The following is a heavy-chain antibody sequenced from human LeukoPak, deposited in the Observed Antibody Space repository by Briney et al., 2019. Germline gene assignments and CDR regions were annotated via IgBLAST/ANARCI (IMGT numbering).Heavy chain of an antibody. CDR3: ARDGLAAAEAGWFDP. J-gene: IGHJ5*02. CDR2: IWYDGSNK. Sequence: PGRSLRLSCAASGFTFSSYGMHWVRQAPGKGLEWVAVIWYDGSNKYYADSVKGRFTISRDNSKNTLYLQMISLRAEDTAVYYCARDGLAAAEAGWFDPWGQGTLVTVSS. V-gene: IGHV3-33*01. D-gene: IGHD6-13*01. CDR1: GFTFSSYG.